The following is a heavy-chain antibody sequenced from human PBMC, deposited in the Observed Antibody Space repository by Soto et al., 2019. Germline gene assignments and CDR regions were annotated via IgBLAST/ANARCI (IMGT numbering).Heavy chain of an antibody. D-gene: IGHD1-26*01. Sequence: PGGSLRLSCAASGFTFSSYGMHWVRQAPGKGLEWVAVISYDGSNKYYADSVKGRFTISRDNSKNTLYLQMNSLRAEDTAMYYCAKKRLSGSYYYYYGMDVWGQGTTVTVSS. CDR3: AKKRLSGSYYYYYGMDV. CDR2: ISYDGSNK. V-gene: IGHV3-30*18. J-gene: IGHJ6*02. CDR1: GFTFSSYG.